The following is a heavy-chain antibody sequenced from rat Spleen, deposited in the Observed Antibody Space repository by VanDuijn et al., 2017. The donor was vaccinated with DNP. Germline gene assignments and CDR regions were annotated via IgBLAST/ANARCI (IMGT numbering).Heavy chain of an antibody. V-gene: IGHV5-25*01. CDR3: IRRTVVTGAMDA. D-gene: IGHD1-1*01. CDR1: GFTFSNYY. CDR2: ITTNSGNT. Sequence: EVQLVESGGGLVQPGRSMKLSCAASGFTFSNYYMAWVRQAPKKGLEWVATITTNSGNTYYRDSVRGRFTISRDNAQSTLDLQMNSLRSEDTATYYCIRRTVVTGAMDAWGQGTAVAVSS. J-gene: IGHJ4*01.